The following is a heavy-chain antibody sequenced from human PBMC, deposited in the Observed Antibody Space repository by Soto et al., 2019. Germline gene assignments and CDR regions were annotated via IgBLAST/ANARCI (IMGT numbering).Heavy chain of an antibody. V-gene: IGHV1-18*01. D-gene: IGHD3-22*01. Sequence: ASVKVSCKASGYTFTSYGISWVRQAPGQGLEWMGWISAYNGNTNYAQKLQGRVTMTTDTCTSTGYMELRSLRSDDTAVYYCAQDSSGYWGFDIWGQGTMVTVSS. J-gene: IGHJ3*02. CDR1: GYTFTSYG. CDR3: AQDSSGYWGFDI. CDR2: ISAYNGNT.